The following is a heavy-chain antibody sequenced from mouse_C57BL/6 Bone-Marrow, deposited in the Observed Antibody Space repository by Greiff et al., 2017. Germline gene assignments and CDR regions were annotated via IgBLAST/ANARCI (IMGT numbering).Heavy chain of an antibody. CDR3: AREGDYYGSNYAMDY. Sequence: EVQLQQSGPELVKPGASVKISCKASGYTFTDYYMNWVKQSHGKSLEWIGDINPNNGGTSYNQKFKGKATLTVDKSSSTAYMELRSLTSEDSAVYYCAREGDYYGSNYAMDYWGQGTSVTVSS. CDR2: INPNNGGT. CDR1: GYTFTDYY. V-gene: IGHV1-26*01. J-gene: IGHJ4*01. D-gene: IGHD1-1*01.